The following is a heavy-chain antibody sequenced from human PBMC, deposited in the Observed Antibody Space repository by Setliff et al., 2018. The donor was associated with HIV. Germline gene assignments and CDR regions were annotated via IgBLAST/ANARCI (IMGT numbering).Heavy chain of an antibody. CDR1: GGIISSDSFF. D-gene: IGHD7-27*01. Sequence: SETLSLTCTVSGGIISSDSFFWSWIRQPAGKGLEWIGHIYTSGSTNYNPSLKSRVTISVDTSRNQFSLKLSSVTAADTAVYYCARAPTGELDFWGQGTLVTVPQ. CDR2: IYTSGST. J-gene: IGHJ4*02. CDR3: ARAPTGELDF. V-gene: IGHV4-61*09.